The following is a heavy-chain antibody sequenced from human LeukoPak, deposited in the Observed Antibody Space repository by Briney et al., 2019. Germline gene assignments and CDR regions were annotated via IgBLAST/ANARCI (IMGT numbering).Heavy chain of an antibody. Sequence: SETLSLTCTVSGGSVSSGSYYWSWIRQPPGKGLEWIGYIYYSGSTNYNPSLKSRVTISVDTSKNQFSLKLSSVTAADTAVYYCARVLSGGYFDWLFDCWGQGTLVTVSS. CDR3: ARVLSGGYFDWLFDC. D-gene: IGHD3-9*01. CDR2: IYYSGST. J-gene: IGHJ4*02. V-gene: IGHV4-61*01. CDR1: GGSVSSGSYY.